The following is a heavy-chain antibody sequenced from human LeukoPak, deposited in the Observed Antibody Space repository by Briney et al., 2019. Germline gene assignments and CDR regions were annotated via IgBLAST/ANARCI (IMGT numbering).Heavy chain of an antibody. CDR1: RFTFSDYY. Sequence: AGGSLRLSCAASRFTFSDYYMSWIRQAPGKGLEWVSYISSSGSTIYYADSVKGRFTISRDNAKNSLYLQMNSLRAEDTAMYYCARTIKEGYGSGIVDYWGQGTLVTVSS. V-gene: IGHV3-11*01. CDR3: ARTIKEGYGSGIVDY. J-gene: IGHJ4*02. D-gene: IGHD3-10*01. CDR2: ISSSGSTI.